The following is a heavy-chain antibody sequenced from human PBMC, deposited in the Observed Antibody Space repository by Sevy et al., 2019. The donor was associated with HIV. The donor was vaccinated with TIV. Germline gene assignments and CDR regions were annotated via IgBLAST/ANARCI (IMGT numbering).Heavy chain of an antibody. CDR3: ARGVIMITFGGVIVRPYFDY. Sequence: SETLSLTCAVYGGSFSGYYWSWIRQPPGKGLEWIGEINHSGSTNYNPSLKSRVIISVDTSKNQFSLKLSFVTAADTAVYYCARGVIMITFGGVIVRPYFDYWGQGTLVTVSS. V-gene: IGHV4-34*01. CDR1: GGSFSGYY. CDR2: INHSGST. J-gene: IGHJ4*02. D-gene: IGHD3-16*02.